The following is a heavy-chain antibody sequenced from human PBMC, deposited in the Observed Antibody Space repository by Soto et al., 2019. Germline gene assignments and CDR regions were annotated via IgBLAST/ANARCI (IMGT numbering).Heavy chain of an antibody. V-gene: IGHV4-59*08. J-gene: IGHJ4*02. CDR2: IHSSGGS. CDR1: GGSISNNY. CDR3: ARRKSGGVSYDFDY. D-gene: IGHD3-16*01. Sequence: SETLSLTCTVSGGSISNNYWSWIRQPPGKGLEWIGYIHSSGGSNYNPSLKSRVTISVDTSKNQFSLTLSSVTAADTAVYYCARRKSGGVSYDFDYWGQGTLVTVSS.